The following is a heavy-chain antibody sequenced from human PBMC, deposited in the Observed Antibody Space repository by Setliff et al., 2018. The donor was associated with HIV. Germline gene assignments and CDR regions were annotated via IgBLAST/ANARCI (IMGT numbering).Heavy chain of an antibody. D-gene: IGHD3-3*01. CDR3: ARDQAFWSEDPVYYFDY. J-gene: IGHJ4*02. V-gene: IGHV3-30*01. CDR1: GFTFSSYA. Sequence: GGSLRLSCAASGFTFSSYAMHWVRQAPGKGLEWVAVISYDGSNKYYADSVKGRFTISRDNSKNTLYLQMNSLRAEDTAVYYCARDQAFWSEDPVYYFDYWGQGTLVTVSS. CDR2: ISYDGSNK.